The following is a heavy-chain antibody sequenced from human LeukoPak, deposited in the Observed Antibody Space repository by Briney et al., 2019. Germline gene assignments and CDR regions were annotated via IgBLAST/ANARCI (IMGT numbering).Heavy chain of an antibody. J-gene: IGHJ4*02. CDR2: IIPIFSTP. D-gene: IGHD6-13*01. V-gene: IGHV1-69*13. Sequence: SVKVSCKASGGTFSSYAISWLRQAPGQGLEWMGGIIPIFSTPNYAQKFQGRVTITADESTSTAYMELSSLRSEDTAVYFCARASKPGIAAAGSGVWGQGTLVTVSS. CDR1: GGTFSSYA. CDR3: ARASKPGIAAAGSGV.